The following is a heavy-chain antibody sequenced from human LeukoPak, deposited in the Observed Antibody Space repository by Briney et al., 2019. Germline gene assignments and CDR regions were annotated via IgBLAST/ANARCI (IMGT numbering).Heavy chain of an antibody. CDR1: GGSISSSSYS. J-gene: IGHJ5*02. V-gene: IGHV4-39*07. Sequence: SETLSLTCTVSGGSISSSSYSWGWIRQPPGKGLEWIGSIYYSGSTHYNPSLKSRVTISVDTSTNQFSLKLSSVTAADTAVYYCARGKGEYQLYNWFDPWGQGTLVTVSS. D-gene: IGHD2-2*01. CDR2: IYYSGST. CDR3: ARGKGEYQLYNWFDP.